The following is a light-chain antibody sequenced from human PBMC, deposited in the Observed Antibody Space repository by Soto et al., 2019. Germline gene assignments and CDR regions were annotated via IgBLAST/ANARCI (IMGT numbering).Light chain of an antibody. J-gene: IGKJ5*01. CDR3: QQSGNWPH. CDR1: QSVRSY. CDR2: DAS. Sequence: IVLTQAPATLSFSPGERATLSFRSSQSVRSYLAWYQQTPGQAPRLLIYDASNRATDIPARFSGSGSGTDFTLTISSLEPEDFATYSCQQSGNWPHLGQGTRLEIK. V-gene: IGKV3-11*01.